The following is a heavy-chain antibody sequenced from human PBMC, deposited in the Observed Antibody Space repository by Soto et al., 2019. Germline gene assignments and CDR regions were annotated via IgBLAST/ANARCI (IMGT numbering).Heavy chain of an antibody. Sequence: XKFLRRSCAAFGSPFSGNAMSGVPRSPGKGLEWVSAISGSSGSTYYADSVKGRFTISRDNSKNTLYLQMNSLRAEDTAVYYCANLVVQAADNPVFDYWGQGTLVTVSS. V-gene: IGHV3-23*01. CDR1: GSPFSGNA. D-gene: IGHD2-2*01. CDR2: ISGSSGST. CDR3: ANLVVQAADNPVFDY. J-gene: IGHJ4*02.